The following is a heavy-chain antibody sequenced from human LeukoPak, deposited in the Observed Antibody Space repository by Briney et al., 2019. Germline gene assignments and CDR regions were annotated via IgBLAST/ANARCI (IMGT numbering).Heavy chain of an antibody. Sequence: GGSLRLSCAASGFTFSSYAMHWVRQAPGKGLEWVAVISYDGSNKYYADSVKGRFTISRDNSKNTLYLQMNSLRAEDTAVYYCARATASVTGPHPFDYWGQGTLVTVPS. CDR2: ISYDGSNK. CDR3: ARATASVTGPHPFDY. D-gene: IGHD6-19*01. CDR1: GFTFSSYA. J-gene: IGHJ4*02. V-gene: IGHV3-30-3*01.